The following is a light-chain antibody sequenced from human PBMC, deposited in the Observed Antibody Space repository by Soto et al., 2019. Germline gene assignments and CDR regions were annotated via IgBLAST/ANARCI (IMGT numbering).Light chain of an antibody. CDR1: SNDVGSYNL. J-gene: IGLJ1*01. CDR3: CSYAGSNYYV. V-gene: IGLV2-23*01. Sequence: ALTQPASVCGYPGQSITISCTGTSNDVGSYNLVSWYQHHPGKAPKLMLFEGSKRPSGVSNRFSGSKSGNTASLTISGLQAEDEADFYCCSYAGSNYYVFGTGTKVTGL. CDR2: EGS.